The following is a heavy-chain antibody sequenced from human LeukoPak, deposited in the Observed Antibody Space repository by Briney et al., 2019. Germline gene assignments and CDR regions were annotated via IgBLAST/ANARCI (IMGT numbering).Heavy chain of an antibody. Sequence: GGSLRLSCAASGFTFSSYAMHWVRQAPGKGLEWVAVISYDGSNKYYTDSVKGRFTMSRDNSKNTLYLKMNSLRAEDTAVYYCARAGGPYCSSTSCFRGMDVWGKGTTVTVSS. CDR3: ARAGGPYCSSTSCFRGMDV. V-gene: IGHV3-30*04. CDR2: ISYDGSNK. J-gene: IGHJ6*04. D-gene: IGHD2-2*01. CDR1: GFTFSSYA.